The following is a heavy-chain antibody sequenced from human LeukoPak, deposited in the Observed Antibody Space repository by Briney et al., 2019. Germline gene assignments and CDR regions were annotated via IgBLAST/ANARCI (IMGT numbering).Heavy chain of an antibody. V-gene: IGHV3-53*01. CDR2: IYSGGST. Sequence: GGSLRLSCAASGFTVSSNYMSWVRQAPGKGLEWVSVIYSGGSTDYAASVKGRFTISTDNSKHTLYLQMNSLRVEDTSVYYCARSSYFYILTGYSEEDAFDIWGQGTMVTVSS. CDR3: ARSSYFYILTGYSEEDAFDI. CDR1: GFTVSSNY. D-gene: IGHD3-9*01. J-gene: IGHJ3*02.